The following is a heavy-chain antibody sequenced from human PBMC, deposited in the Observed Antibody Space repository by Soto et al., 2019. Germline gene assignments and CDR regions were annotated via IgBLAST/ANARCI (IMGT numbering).Heavy chain of an antibody. V-gene: IGHV4-39*01. Sequence: QLQLQESGPGLVKPSETLSLTCTVSGGSIRSSNYYWGWISQPPGKGLEWIGSIYYSGSTSYNPSLSSRVTISVDTSKNQVSLKLSSVTAADTAVYYCARLSRIEYRYGYASDWGQGTLVTVSS. CDR2: IYYSGST. D-gene: IGHD5-18*01. CDR3: ARLSRIEYRYGYASD. J-gene: IGHJ4*02. CDR1: GGSIRSSNYY.